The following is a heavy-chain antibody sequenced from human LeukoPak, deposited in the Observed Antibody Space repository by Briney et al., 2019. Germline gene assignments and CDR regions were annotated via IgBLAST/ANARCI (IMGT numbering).Heavy chain of an antibody. J-gene: IGHJ4*02. CDR2: IYHSGST. CDR3: ARVNVAAAGPYFDY. V-gene: IGHV4-38-2*02. CDR1: GYSISSGYY. D-gene: IGHD6-13*01. Sequence: PSQTLSLTCTVSGYSISSGYYWGWIRQPPGKGLEWIGSIYHSGSTYYNPSLKSRVTISVDTSKNQFSLKLSSVTAADTAVYYCARVNVAAAGPYFDYWGQGTLVTVSS.